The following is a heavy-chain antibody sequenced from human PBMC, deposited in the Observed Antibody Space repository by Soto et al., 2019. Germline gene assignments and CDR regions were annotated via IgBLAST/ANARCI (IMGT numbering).Heavy chain of an antibody. CDR2: IWPDGSNK. CDR3: ARDRGTVEVPPVMSWFDP. V-gene: IGHV3-33*01. Sequence: GGSLRLSCAASGFIFSNYGMYWVRQAPGKGLEWVATIWPDGSNKIYADSVKGRLIISRDNSKNTLYLQMNSLRAEDTAVYYCARDRGTVEVPPVMSWFDPWGQGPLVTVSS. J-gene: IGHJ5*02. CDR1: GFIFSNYG. D-gene: IGHD2-2*01.